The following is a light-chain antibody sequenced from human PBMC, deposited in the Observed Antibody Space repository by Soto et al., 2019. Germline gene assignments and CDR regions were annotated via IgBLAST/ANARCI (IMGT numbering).Light chain of an antibody. V-gene: IGLV2-14*03. CDR1: SGDIGSYNF. J-gene: IGLJ1*01. CDR2: DVS. CDR3: TSFLPAYIHV. Sequence: QSALTQPASVSGSPGQSITISCSGTSGDIGSYNFVSWYQQHPGKAPKLMIFDVSNRPSGVSNRFSGSKSGNTASLTISGLQAEDESDYYCTSFLPAYIHVIGSGTNVTVL.